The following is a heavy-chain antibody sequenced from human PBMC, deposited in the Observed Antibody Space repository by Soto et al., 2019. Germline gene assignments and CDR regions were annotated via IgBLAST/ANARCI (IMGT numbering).Heavy chain of an antibody. D-gene: IGHD6-19*01. CDR2: INAGNGNT. V-gene: IGHV1-3*01. CDR1: GYTFTSYA. J-gene: IGHJ4*02. Sequence: QVQLVQSGAEVKKPGASVKVSCKASGYTFTSYAIHWVRQAPGQRLEWMGWINAGNGNTKYSQKFQDRVTITRDTSASTDYMELSSLRSEDTAGYYCARDLGGWRDYWGQGTLVTVSS. CDR3: ARDLGGWRDY.